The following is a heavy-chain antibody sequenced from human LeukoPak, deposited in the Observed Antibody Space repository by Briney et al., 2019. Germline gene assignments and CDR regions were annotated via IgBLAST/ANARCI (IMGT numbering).Heavy chain of an antibody. Sequence: GGSLRLSCAASGFTFSSYWMSWVRQAPGKGLEWVANIKEDGSEKYYVDSVKGRFTISRDNAKNSLYLQMNSLRAEDAAVYYCANEGGGAFDFWGQGTMVTVSS. CDR3: ANEGGGAFDF. J-gene: IGHJ3*01. V-gene: IGHV3-7*01. CDR2: IKEDGSEK. CDR1: GFTFSSYW. D-gene: IGHD1-1*01.